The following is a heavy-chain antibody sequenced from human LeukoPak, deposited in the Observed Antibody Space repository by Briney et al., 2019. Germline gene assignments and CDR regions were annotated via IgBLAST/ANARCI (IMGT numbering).Heavy chain of an antibody. V-gene: IGHV1-69*05. J-gene: IGHJ6*03. Sequence: SVKVSCKASGGTFSSYAISWVRQAPGQGLEWMGGIIPIFGTANYAQKFQGRVTITTDESTSTAYMELSSLRSEDTAVYYCARDNYYGSGSYYPHNYYYYYMDVWGKGTTVTVSS. CDR2: IIPIFGTA. D-gene: IGHD3-10*01. CDR3: ARDNYYGSGSYYPHNYYYYYMDV. CDR1: GGTFSSYA.